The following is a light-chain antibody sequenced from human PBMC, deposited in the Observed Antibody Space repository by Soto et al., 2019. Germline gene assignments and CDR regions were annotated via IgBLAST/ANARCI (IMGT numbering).Light chain of an antibody. CDR2: EVS. CDR1: SSDVGGYNY. V-gene: IGLV2-14*01. Sequence: QSALTQPASVSGSPGQSITISCTGTSSDVGGYNYVSWYQQHPDKAPKLMIYEVSNRPSGVSNRFSGSKSGHTASLTISGLQSEDEADYCCTSYTSYSTLDVFGTGTKLTVL. CDR3: TSYTSYSTLDV. J-gene: IGLJ1*01.